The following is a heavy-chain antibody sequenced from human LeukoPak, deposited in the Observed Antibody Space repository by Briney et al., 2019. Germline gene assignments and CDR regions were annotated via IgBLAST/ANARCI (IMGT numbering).Heavy chain of an antibody. CDR1: GGSISSGGDS. D-gene: IGHD6-13*01. V-gene: IGHV4-61*08. Sequence: PSETLSLTCAVSGGSISSGGDSWSWIRQPPGKGLEWIGYIYYSGSTNYNPSLKSRVTISVDTSKNQFSLKLSSVTAADTAVYYCARSSSWYKNKWFDPWGQGTLVTVSS. CDR2: IYYSGST. J-gene: IGHJ5*02. CDR3: ARSSSWYKNKWFDP.